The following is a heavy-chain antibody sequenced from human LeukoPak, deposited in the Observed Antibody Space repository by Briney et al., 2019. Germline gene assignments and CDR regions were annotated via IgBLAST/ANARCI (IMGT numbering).Heavy chain of an antibody. Sequence: SETLSLTCIDSGGSLSGYYWSWIRQPPGKGLEWVGYIYYSGSINYNPPLKSRVTISVDTSKNQFSLKLSSVTAADTAVYYCARHPELLWFGESYNWFDPWGQGTLVTVSS. D-gene: IGHD3-10*01. CDR1: GGSLSGYY. V-gene: IGHV4-59*08. CDR2: IYYSGSI. CDR3: ARHPELLWFGESYNWFDP. J-gene: IGHJ5*02.